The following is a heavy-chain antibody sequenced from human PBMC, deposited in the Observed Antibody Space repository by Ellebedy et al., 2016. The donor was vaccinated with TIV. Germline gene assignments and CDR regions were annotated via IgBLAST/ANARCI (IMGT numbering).Heavy chain of an antibody. CDR3: ARAGGGSGYGLDY. D-gene: IGHD3-22*01. CDR2: ISSSSSYI. V-gene: IGHV3-21*01. CDR1: GLTFSSYS. J-gene: IGHJ4*02. Sequence: GGSLRLXCAASGLTFSSYSMNWVRQAPGKGLEWVSSISSSSSYIYYADSVKGRFTISRDNAKNSLYLQMNSLRAEDTAVYYCARAGGGSGYGLDYWGQGTLVTVSS.